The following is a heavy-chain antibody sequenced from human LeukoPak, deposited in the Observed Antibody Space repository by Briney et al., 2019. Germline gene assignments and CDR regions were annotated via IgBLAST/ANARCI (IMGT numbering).Heavy chain of an antibody. J-gene: IGHJ3*02. Sequence: RASVKVSCKASGYTFTIYVMHWVRQAPGQRLEWMGWINSGIGNTKYSQEFQGRVTITRDTSASTAYMELSSLRSEDMAVYYCARDNGVGAFDIWGQGTMVTVSS. CDR1: GYTFTIYV. V-gene: IGHV1-3*03. CDR3: ARDNGVGAFDI. D-gene: IGHD2-8*01. CDR2: INSGIGNT.